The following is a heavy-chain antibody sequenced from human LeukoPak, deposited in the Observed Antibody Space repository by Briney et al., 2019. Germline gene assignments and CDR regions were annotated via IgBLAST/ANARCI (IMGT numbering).Heavy chain of an antibody. CDR1: GFTFSSYW. V-gene: IGHV3-74*01. CDR2: INSDGSST. CDR3: ARPYHYGSGSPLYWYFDL. J-gene: IGHJ2*01. Sequence: HPGGSLRLSCAASGFTFSSYWMHWVRHAPGKGLVWVSRINSDGSSTSYADSVKGRFTISRDNAKNTLYLQMNSLRAEDTAVYYCARPYHYGSGSPLYWYFDLWGRGTPVTVSS. D-gene: IGHD3-10*01.